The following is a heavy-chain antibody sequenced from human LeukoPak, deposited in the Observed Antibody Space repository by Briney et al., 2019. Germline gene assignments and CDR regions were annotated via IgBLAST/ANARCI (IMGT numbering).Heavy chain of an antibody. J-gene: IGHJ6*04. CDR3: ARSPHYYGMDV. V-gene: IGHV1-46*01. Sequence: ASVKVSCKASVYTFTSYYMHWVRQAPGQGLEWMGIINPSGGSTSYAQKFQGRVTMTRDTSTSTVYMDLSSLRSEDTAVYYCARSPHYYGMDVWGKGTTVTVSS. CDR1: VYTFTSYY. CDR2: INPSGGST.